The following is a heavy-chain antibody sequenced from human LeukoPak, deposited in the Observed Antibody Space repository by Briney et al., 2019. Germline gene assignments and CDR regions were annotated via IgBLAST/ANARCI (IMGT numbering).Heavy chain of an antibody. Sequence: GGSLRLSCAASGFTFSSYALSWVRQAPGKGLEWVSGISGSGGSTYYADSVKGRFTISRDNSKNTLFLQMSSLRAEDTAVYYCARGRGGPTGLNYFDCWGQGTLVTVSS. V-gene: IGHV3-23*01. CDR3: ARGRGGPTGLNYFDC. J-gene: IGHJ4*02. CDR2: ISGSGGST. D-gene: IGHD1-1*01. CDR1: GFTFSSYA.